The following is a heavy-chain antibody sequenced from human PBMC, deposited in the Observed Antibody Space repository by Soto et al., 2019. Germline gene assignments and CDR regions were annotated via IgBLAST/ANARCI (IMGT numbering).Heavy chain of an antibody. CDR2: IRAYNGNT. V-gene: IGHV1-18*01. CDR3: VRDLPPRDG. Sequence: QVQLVQSGAEVKKPGASVKVSCKASGYTFTSYGISWVRQAPGQGLEWMGWIRAYNGNTNYTQKRQGRVTMTTDTPTSTGYMELRSWSSGGRALYYCVRDLPPRDGRGQRTTVTLSS. CDR1: GYTFTSYG. J-gene: IGHJ6*02.